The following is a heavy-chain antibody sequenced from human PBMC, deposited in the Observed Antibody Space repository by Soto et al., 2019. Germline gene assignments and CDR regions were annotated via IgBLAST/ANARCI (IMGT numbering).Heavy chain of an antibody. CDR2: ITGTGGTT. V-gene: IGHV3-23*01. CDR1: GFTFISYP. Sequence: PGGSLRLSCAASGFTFISYPMTWVRQAPGKGLEWVSSITGTGGTTSYADSVKGRFTISRDNSKNTLYLQLDNLRVEDTAVYYCTRGRGSWESPDYWGQGTLVTVSS. J-gene: IGHJ4*02. D-gene: IGHD1-26*01. CDR3: TRGRGSWESPDY.